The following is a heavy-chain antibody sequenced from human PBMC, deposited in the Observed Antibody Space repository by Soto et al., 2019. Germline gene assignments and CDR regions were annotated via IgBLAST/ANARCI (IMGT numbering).Heavy chain of an antibody. CDR2: IYFRGNT. V-gene: IGHV4-31*03. J-gene: IGHJ3*02. D-gene: IGHD3-22*01. CDR1: GDSISRIDYY. CDR3: AREGGSYDSGGYLIRGAFDI. Sequence: QVQLQESGPGLVKPSQTLSLPCSVSGDSISRIDYYWTWIRQHPEKGLEWIGNIYFRGNTYYSPSLESRLNISVDTSKNQFSLKLTSVTAADTAVYYCAREGGSYDSGGYLIRGAFDIWGQGTMVTVSS.